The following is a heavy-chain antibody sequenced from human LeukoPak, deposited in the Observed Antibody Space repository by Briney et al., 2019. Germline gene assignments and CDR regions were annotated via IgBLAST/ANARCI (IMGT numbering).Heavy chain of an antibody. D-gene: IGHD3-10*01. J-gene: IGHJ4*02. Sequence: PGGSLRLSCVASGLTFTNYAMSWVRQAPGKGLDWVSAISATGATTRYADSVKGRFTISRDNSKNTLFLRMNSLRVEDTATYYCARGKSDSGDYPIFDCWGQGTLVTVSS. CDR2: ISATGATT. CDR3: ARGKSDSGDYPIFDC. CDR1: GLTFTNYA. V-gene: IGHV3-23*01.